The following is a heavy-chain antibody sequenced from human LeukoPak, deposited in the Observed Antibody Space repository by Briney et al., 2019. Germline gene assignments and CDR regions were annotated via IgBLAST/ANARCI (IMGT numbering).Heavy chain of an antibody. Sequence: GGSLRLSCAASGFTFSNYAMSWVRQAPGKGLERVSVIGSSGAGTYYADSVKGRFTISRDNSKNTLYLQMNSLRAEDTAVYYCAKDMGYGSGTYYESWGQGTLVTVSS. V-gene: IGHV3-23*01. CDR3: AKDMGYGSGTYYES. CDR2: IGSSGAGT. D-gene: IGHD3-10*01. J-gene: IGHJ5*02. CDR1: GFTFSNYA.